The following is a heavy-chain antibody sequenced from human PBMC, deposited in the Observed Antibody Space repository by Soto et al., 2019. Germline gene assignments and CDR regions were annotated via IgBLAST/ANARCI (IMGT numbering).Heavy chain of an antibody. Sequence: ASVKVSCKASGGTFSSYAISWVRQAPGQGLEWMGGIIPIFGTANYAQKFQGRVTITADESTSTAYMELSSLRSEDTAVYYCASPSYYYDSSCYLRFDYWGQGTLVTVSS. CDR1: GGTFSSYA. D-gene: IGHD3-22*01. CDR3: ASPSYYYDSSCYLRFDY. J-gene: IGHJ4*02. CDR2: IIPIFGTA. V-gene: IGHV1-69*13.